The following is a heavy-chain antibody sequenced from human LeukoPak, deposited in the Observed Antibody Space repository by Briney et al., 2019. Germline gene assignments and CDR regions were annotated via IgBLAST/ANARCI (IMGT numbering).Heavy chain of an antibody. Sequence: PGASLTLSCEQPLFALLVYARDSGSQAPGRGLEWGSVISWSGGTSYADYVKGRFTVSRDNTKHSLFLHMTSLRPNDTGLYYCVKVTSRTHYGHFDSWGQGTLVTVSS. J-gene: IGHJ4*02. CDR2: ISWSGGT. D-gene: IGHD3-10*01. CDR3: VKVTSRTHYGHFDS. CDR1: LFALLVYA. V-gene: IGHV3-43D*03.